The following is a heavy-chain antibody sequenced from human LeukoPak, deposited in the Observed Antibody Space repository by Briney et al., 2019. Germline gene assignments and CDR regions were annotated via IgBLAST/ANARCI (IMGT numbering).Heavy chain of an antibody. CDR2: IYTSGST. J-gene: IGHJ5*02. CDR3: ARDSSRAVAGKSWFHP. V-gene: IGHV4-4*07. Sequence: SETLSLTCTVSGGSISSYYWSWIRQPAGKGLEWIGRIYTSGSTNYNPSLKSRVTMSVDTSKNQFSLKLSSVTAADTAVYYCARDSSRAVAGKSWFHPWGQGTLVTVSS. D-gene: IGHD6-19*01. CDR1: GGSISSYY.